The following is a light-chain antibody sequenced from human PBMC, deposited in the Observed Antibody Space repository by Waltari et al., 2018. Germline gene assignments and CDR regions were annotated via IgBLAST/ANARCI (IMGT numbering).Light chain of an antibody. V-gene: IGKV1-13*02. CDR3: QQFKSFLIT. Sequence: AIQLTQSPSSLSASVGDRVTITCRASQGINSALAWYQQKPGKAPNLLIYDASSLESGVPSRFSGSGYGTDFTLTISSLQPEDFATYYCQQFKSFLITFGQGTRLEIK. CDR1: QGINSA. J-gene: IGKJ5*01. CDR2: DAS.